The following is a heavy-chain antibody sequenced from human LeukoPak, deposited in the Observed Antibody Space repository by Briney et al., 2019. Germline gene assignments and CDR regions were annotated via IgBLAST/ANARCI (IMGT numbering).Heavy chain of an antibody. CDR3: ARDEKFSVYYDE. CDR2: INPNSGGT. D-gene: IGHD3-16*01. Sequence: ASVKVSCKASGYTFTGYYMHWVRQAPGQGLEWMGWINPNSGGTNYAQKFQGRVTMTRDTSISTAYMELSRLRSDDTAVYYCARDEKFSVYYDEWGQGTLVTVSS. V-gene: IGHV1-2*02. J-gene: IGHJ4*02. CDR1: GYTFTGYY.